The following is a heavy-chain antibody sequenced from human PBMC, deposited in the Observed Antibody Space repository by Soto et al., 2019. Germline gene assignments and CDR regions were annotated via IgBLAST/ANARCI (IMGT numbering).Heavy chain of an antibody. D-gene: IGHD3-10*01. CDR3: ARDLRYGPRSSYGMDV. Sequence: QVQLRESGPGLVRPSETLSLTCTVSGGSIISYYWSWIRQSPGKGLECIGFIYYTGSTSYNPSLKSRVTISVDTSKNQFSLKLNSVTAADTAIYYCARDLRYGPRSSYGMDVWGQGTTVTVSS. J-gene: IGHJ6*02. V-gene: IGHV4-59*01. CDR1: GGSIISYY. CDR2: IYYTGST.